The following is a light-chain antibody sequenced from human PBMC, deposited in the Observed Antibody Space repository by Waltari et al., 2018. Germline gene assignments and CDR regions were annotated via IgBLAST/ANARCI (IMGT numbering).Light chain of an antibody. V-gene: IGLV6-57*03. CDR1: SGSIASNY. J-gene: IGLJ3*02. CDR3: QSYDRNNEGV. Sequence: NFMLTQPHSVSESPGKTVTISCTRRSGSIASNYVPWYQQRPGSAPTTLIYEDNQRPSGVPDRFSGSIDSSSNSASLTISGLKTEDEADYYCQSYDRNNEGVFGGGTKLTVL. CDR2: EDN.